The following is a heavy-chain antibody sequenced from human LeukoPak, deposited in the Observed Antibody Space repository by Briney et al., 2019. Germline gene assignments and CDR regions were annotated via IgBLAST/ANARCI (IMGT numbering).Heavy chain of an antibody. D-gene: IGHD2-15*01. CDR3: AREVPGREWWRQINWFDP. Sequence: ASVKVSCKASGYTFTSYGISWVRQAPGQGLEWMGWISAYNGNTNYAQKLQGRVTMTTDTSTSTAYMELRSLRSDDTAVYYCAREVPGREWWRQINWFDPWGQGTLVTVSS. CDR1: GYTFTSYG. J-gene: IGHJ5*02. V-gene: IGHV1-18*01. CDR2: ISAYNGNT.